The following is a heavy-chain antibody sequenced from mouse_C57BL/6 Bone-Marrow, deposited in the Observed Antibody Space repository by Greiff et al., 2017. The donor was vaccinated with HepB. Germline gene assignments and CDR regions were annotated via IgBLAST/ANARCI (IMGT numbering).Heavy chain of an antibody. CDR2: INPNNGGT. CDR3: ARRPYYGSSYVDY. D-gene: IGHD1-1*01. V-gene: IGHV1-26*01. J-gene: IGHJ2*01. Sequence: VQLQQSGPELVKPGASVKISCKASGYTFTDYYMNWVKQSHGKSLEWIGDINPNNGGTSYNQKFKGKATLTVDKSSSTAYMELRSLTSEDSAVYYCARRPYYGSSYVDYWGQGTTLTVSS. CDR1: GYTFTDYY.